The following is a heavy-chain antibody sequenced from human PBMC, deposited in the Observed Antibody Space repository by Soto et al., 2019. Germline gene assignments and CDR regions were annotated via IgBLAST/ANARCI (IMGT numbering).Heavy chain of an antibody. J-gene: IGHJ4*02. Sequence: GGSLRLSCTASGFTFGDYAMSWVRQAPGKGLEWVGFIRSKAYGGTTEYAASVKGRFTISRDDSKSIAYLQMNSLKTEDTDVYYCTSAPPHYYGSGSYYDYWGQGTLVTVSS. CDR3: TSAPPHYYGSGSYYDY. D-gene: IGHD3-10*01. CDR2: IRSKAYGGTT. CDR1: GFTFGDYA. V-gene: IGHV3-49*04.